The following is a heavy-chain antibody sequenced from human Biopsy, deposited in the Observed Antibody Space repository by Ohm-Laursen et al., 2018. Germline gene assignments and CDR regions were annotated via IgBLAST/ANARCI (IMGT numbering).Heavy chain of an antibody. CDR1: GYPFSNYY. D-gene: IGHD1/OR15-1a*01. V-gene: IGHV1-2*06. CDR3: ARMEQPHDY. Sequence: ASVKVSCKTSGYPFSNYYLFWVRQAPGQGLEWMGRINPNNGATVYAQKFKVRVTMTRDTSMSTVYMELLNLKSDDTAVYYCARMEQPHDYWGQGTLVSVSS. J-gene: IGHJ4*02. CDR2: INPNNGAT.